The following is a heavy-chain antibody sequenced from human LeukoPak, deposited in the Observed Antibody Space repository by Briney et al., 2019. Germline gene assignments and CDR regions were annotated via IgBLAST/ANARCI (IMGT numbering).Heavy chain of an antibody. CDR1: GFTFSSYA. V-gene: IGHV3-23*01. CDR3: AKDCGSITSCRFDD. CDR2: ISGSGDST. D-gene: IGHD2-2*01. J-gene: IGHJ4*02. Sequence: PGGSLRLSCAASGFTFSSYAMSWVRQAPGKGLEWVAVISGSGDSTYYADSVKGRFTISRDKSKNTLYLQMNSLRAEDTAMYYCAKDCGSITSCRFDDGGQGTLVTVSS.